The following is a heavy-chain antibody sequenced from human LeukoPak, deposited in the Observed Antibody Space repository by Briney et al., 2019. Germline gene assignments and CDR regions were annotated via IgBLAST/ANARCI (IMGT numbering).Heavy chain of an antibody. CDR1: GYSFPTFW. Sequence: PGESLKISCKASGYSFPTFWIGWVRQMPGKGLEWMGIIYPGDSDTRYSPSFQGQVTISADKSISTAYLQWSSLKASDTAMYYCARRGSSRLFDPRGQGTLVTVSS. J-gene: IGHJ5*02. CDR3: ARRGSSRLFDP. V-gene: IGHV5-51*01. CDR2: IYPGDSDT. D-gene: IGHD2-2*01.